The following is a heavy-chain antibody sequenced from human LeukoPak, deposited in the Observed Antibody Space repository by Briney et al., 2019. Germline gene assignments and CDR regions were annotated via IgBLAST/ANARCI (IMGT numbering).Heavy chain of an antibody. Sequence: SETLSLTCTVSGGSIRSSYYYWSWLRQPPGKGLEWIGYIYYTGSTQYNPSLKNRVSISVDTSKNQFSLNLSSVTAADTAFYYCAREAVDTSSWSFSYDYWGQGILVTVSS. J-gene: IGHJ4*02. CDR2: IYYTGST. V-gene: IGHV4-61*01. CDR3: AREAVDTSSWSFSYDY. CDR1: GGSIRSSYYY. D-gene: IGHD6-13*01.